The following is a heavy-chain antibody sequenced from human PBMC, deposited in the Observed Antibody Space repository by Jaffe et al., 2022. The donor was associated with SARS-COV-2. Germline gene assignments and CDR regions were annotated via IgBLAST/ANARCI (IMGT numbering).Heavy chain of an antibody. Sequence: EVQLLESGGDLVQPGGSLRLSCAASGFTFRSYAMSWVRQVPGKGLEWVSTISGSGDSTYYADSVKGRFTISRDNSKNTLFLQMNSLRTEDTAVYYCAKDHIAARPYYFDYWGQGTLVTVSS. CDR3: AKDHIAARPYYFDY. CDR2: ISGSGDST. D-gene: IGHD6-6*01. J-gene: IGHJ4*02. V-gene: IGHV3-23*01. CDR1: GFTFRSYA.